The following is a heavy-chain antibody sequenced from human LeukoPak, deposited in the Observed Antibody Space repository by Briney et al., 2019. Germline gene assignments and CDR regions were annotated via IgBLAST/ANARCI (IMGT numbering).Heavy chain of an antibody. CDR2: IWYDGSNK. D-gene: IGHD6-13*01. Sequence: GSLRLSCAASGFTFSSYGMHWVRQAPGKWLEWVAVIWYDGSNKYYADSVKGRFTISRDNSKNTLYLQMNSLRAEDTAVYYCARDFIRSRSWFTPIDYWGQGTLVTVSS. J-gene: IGHJ4*02. V-gene: IGHV3-33*01. CDR3: ARDFIRSRSWFTPIDY. CDR1: GFTFSSYG.